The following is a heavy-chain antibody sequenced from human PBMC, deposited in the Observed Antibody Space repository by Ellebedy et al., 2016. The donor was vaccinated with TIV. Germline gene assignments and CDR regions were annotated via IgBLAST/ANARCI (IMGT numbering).Heavy chain of an antibody. D-gene: IGHD3-10*01. CDR2: INHSGST. Sequence: SETLSLTXAVYGGSFSGYYWSWIRQPPGKGLEWIGEINHSGSTNYNPSLKSRVTISVDTSKNQFSLKLSSVTAADTAVYYCARGRQELLWFGELLRGLDPWGQGTLVTASS. CDR3: ARGRQELLWFGELLRGLDP. V-gene: IGHV4-34*01. CDR1: GGSFSGYY. J-gene: IGHJ5*02.